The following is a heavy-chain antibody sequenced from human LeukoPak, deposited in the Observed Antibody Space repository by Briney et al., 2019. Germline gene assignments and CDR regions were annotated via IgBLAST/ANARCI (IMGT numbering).Heavy chain of an antibody. CDR2: VYNSGST. D-gene: IGHD3-3*01. CDR1: GGSASSNYY. CDR3: ARGVRFLEWLQSTYYMDV. J-gene: IGHJ6*03. Sequence: SETLSLTCTVSGGSASSNYYWGWIRQPPGKDLEWIGSVYNSGSTYYNPSLKSRVTISVDTSKNQFSLKLSSVIAADTAVYYCARGVRFLEWLQSTYYMDVWGKGTTVTVSS. V-gene: IGHV4-39*01.